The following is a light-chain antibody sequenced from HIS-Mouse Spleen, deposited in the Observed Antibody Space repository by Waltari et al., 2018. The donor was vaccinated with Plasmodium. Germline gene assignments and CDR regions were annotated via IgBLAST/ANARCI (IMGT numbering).Light chain of an antibody. CDR2: KDS. CDR3: LSADSSGTQKV. Sequence: SYELTQPPSVSVSLGQMARITCSGEALTKKYAYWYQQKPGQFPVLVIYKDSERPSGIPERFSGSSSGTIVTLTISGVQAEDEADYYCLSADSSGTQKVFGGGTKLTVL. V-gene: IGLV3-16*01. CDR1: ALTKKY. J-gene: IGLJ2*01.